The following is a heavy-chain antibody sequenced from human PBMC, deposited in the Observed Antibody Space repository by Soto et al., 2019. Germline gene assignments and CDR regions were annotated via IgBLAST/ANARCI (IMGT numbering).Heavy chain of an antibody. CDR3: AKAGYCTGVSCYFYYFDS. D-gene: IGHD2-15*01. J-gene: IGHJ4*02. CDR2: ISGSGATP. CDR1: GFTFNNYA. V-gene: IGHV3-23*01. Sequence: EVQLLESGGGLLQPGGSLRLSCSASGFTFNNYAMAWVRQAPGEGLEWVSGISGSGATPYYADSVKGRFTISRDNSKNTLFLQMNSLSVEDTAVYFCAKAGYCTGVSCYFYYFDSWGQGTLVTVSS.